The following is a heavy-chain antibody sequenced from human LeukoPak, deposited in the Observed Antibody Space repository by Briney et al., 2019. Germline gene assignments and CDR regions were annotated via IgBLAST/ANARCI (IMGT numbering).Heavy chain of an antibody. J-gene: IGHJ4*02. V-gene: IGHV7-4-1*02. CDR1: GYSFTTYA. CDR3: ARASQPLGGLSFPDY. D-gene: IGHD3-16*02. CDR2: INPNTGDP. Sequence: GESLKISCKASGYSFTTYALNWVRQAPGQGLEWMGWINPNTGDPTYAQGFTGRFVFSLDTSVNTAYLQISSLKAEDTAVYYCARASQPLGGLSFPDYWGQGTLVTVSS.